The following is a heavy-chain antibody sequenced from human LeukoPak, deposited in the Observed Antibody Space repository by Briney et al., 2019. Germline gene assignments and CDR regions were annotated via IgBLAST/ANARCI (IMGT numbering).Heavy chain of an antibody. Sequence: PGGSLRLSCAASGFTFSSYAMSWVRQAPGKGLEWVSAISGSGGSTYYADSVKGRFTISRDNSKNTLYLQMNSLRAEDTAVYYCAKDRRDYDSSGYYYPADWYFDLWGRGTLVTVSS. D-gene: IGHD3-22*01. CDR1: GFTFSSYA. CDR2: ISGSGGST. CDR3: AKDRRDYDSSGYYYPADWYFDL. J-gene: IGHJ2*01. V-gene: IGHV3-23*01.